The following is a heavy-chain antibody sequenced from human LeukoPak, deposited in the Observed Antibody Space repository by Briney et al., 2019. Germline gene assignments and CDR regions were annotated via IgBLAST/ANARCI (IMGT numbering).Heavy chain of an antibody. CDR3: ARSNFSSSWDL. CDR2: IYHSGST. CDR1: GGSISSSSW. V-gene: IGHV4-4*02. Sequence: SETLSLTCAVSGGSISSSSWWSWVRQPPGKGLEWIGEIYHSGSTNYNPSLKSRVTISVDKSKNQFSLELSSVTAADTAVYYCARSNFSSSWDLWGQGTLVTVSS. J-gene: IGHJ4*02. D-gene: IGHD6-13*01.